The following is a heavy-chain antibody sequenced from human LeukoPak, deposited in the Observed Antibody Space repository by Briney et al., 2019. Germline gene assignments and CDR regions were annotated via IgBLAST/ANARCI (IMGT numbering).Heavy chain of an antibody. CDR1: GFTFGSYA. CDR2: ISGSGGST. CDR3: AKDIAVGDGFPQLFDY. D-gene: IGHD6-19*01. Sequence: GGSLRLSRAASGFTFGSYAMSWVRQAPPAGLEWASAISGSGGSTYYADSLKRRFTISRDNSKNTLYLQMNSLRAEDTAVYYCAKDIAVGDGFPQLFDYWGQGTLGTVSS. J-gene: IGHJ4*02. V-gene: IGHV3-23*01.